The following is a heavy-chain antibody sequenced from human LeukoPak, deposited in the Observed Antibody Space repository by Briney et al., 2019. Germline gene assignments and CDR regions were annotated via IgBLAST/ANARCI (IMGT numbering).Heavy chain of an antibody. J-gene: IGHJ3*02. CDR3: AEGYYDILTGYHHDAFDI. V-gene: IGHV4-34*01. D-gene: IGHD3-9*01. CDR2: INHRGST. Sequence: SETLSLTCAVYGGSFSGYYWSWIRQPPGKGLEWIGEINHRGSTNYNPSLKSRVTISVDTSKNQFSLKLSSVTAADTAVYYCAEGYYDILTGYHHDAFDIWGQGTMVTVSS. CDR1: GGSFSGYY.